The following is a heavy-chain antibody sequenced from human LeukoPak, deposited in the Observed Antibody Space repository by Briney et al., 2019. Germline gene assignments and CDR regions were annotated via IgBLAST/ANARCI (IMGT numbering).Heavy chain of an antibody. CDR3: ARVWYDYGDPFDY. Sequence: SETLSLTCAVYGGSFSGYSWSWIRQPPGKELEWIGEINHSGSTNYNPSLKSRVTISVDTSKNQFSLKLSSVTAADTAVYYCARVWYDYGDPFDYWGQGTLVTVSS. CDR1: GGSFSGYS. V-gene: IGHV4-34*01. J-gene: IGHJ4*02. D-gene: IGHD4-17*01. CDR2: INHSGST.